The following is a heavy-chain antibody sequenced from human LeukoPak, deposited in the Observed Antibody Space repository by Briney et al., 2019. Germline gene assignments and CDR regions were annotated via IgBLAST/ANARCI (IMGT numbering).Heavy chain of an antibody. CDR2: IGGRGTIT. CDR1: GFTFSSYA. Sequence: GGSLRLSCAASGFTFSSYAMSWVRQAPGKGLEWVSAIGGRGTITYYADSVKGRFTISKDNSKNTLYMQMNSLRAEDTAVYYCAKDDDYVEYGYYFDFWGQGTLVTVSS. V-gene: IGHV3-23*01. D-gene: IGHD4-17*01. J-gene: IGHJ4*02. CDR3: AKDDDYVEYGYYFDF.